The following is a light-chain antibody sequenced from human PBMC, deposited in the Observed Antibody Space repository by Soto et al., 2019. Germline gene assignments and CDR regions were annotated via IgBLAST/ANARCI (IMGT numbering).Light chain of an antibody. J-gene: IGLJ1*01. V-gene: IGLV1-44*01. CDR1: NSNIASNT. CDR2: YNN. CDR3: AAWDDTLKRYV. Sequence: QSVRTQPPSASETPGQTVSISCSGSNSNIASNTVNWYQHLPGTAPKLLIYYNNQRPSGVPDRFSGSKSGTSASLVISGLQSEDESDYYCAAWDDTLKRYVFGTGTKVTVL.